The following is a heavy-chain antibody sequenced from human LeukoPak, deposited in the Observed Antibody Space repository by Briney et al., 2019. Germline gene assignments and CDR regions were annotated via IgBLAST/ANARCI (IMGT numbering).Heavy chain of an antibody. V-gene: IGHV3-30-3*01. CDR3: ARDSVKLPGISYFDN. J-gene: IGHJ1*01. Sequence: LTGGSLRFSCAASGFSFSTHKMNWVRQAPGKGLEWVAVISYDGTKIYYADSAKGRFTISRDNSKNMVYLQMNSLRAEDTALYYCARDSVKLPGISYFDNWGQGTLVTVSS. CDR1: GFSFSTHK. CDR2: ISYDGTKI. D-gene: IGHD3-3*02.